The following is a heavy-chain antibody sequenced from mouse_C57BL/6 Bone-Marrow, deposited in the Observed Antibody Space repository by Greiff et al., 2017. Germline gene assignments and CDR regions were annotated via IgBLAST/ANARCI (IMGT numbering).Heavy chain of an antibody. J-gene: IGHJ3*01. CDR1: GFTFSSYA. V-gene: IGHV5-4*01. CDR3: ARDMGYNYDYPWLAY. Sequence: EVQLVEPGGGLVKPGGSLKLSCAASGFTFSSYAMSWVRQTPDKRLEWVATISAGGSYTYYPDNVKGRVTISGDNAYNTLYLQQSPLKSEDTDMDDYARDMGYNYDYPWLAYWGQGTLVTVSA. D-gene: IGHD2-12*01. CDR2: ISAGGSYT.